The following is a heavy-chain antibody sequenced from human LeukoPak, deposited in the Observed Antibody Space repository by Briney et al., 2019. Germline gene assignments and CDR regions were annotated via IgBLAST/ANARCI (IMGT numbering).Heavy chain of an antibody. D-gene: IGHD6-13*01. V-gene: IGHV4-34*01. CDR1: GGSFSGYY. J-gene: IGHJ4*02. CDR3: ARGGPIAAAPKSFDY. Sequence: PSETLSLTCAVYGGSFSGYYWSRIRQPPGKGLEWIGEINHSGSTNYNPSLKSRVTISVDTSKNQFSLKLSSVTAADTAVYYCARGGPIAAAPKSFDYWGQGTLVTVSS. CDR2: INHSGST.